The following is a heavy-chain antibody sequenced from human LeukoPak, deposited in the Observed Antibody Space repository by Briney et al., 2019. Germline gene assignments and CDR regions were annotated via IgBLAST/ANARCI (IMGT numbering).Heavy chain of an antibody. J-gene: IGHJ4*02. CDR1: GFTFDDYA. D-gene: IGHD3-10*01. CDR3: ARVPLFTMVRGVIITFDY. V-gene: IGHV3-9*01. Sequence: PGGSLRLSCAASGFTFDDYAMHWVRQAPGKGLEWVSGISWNSGSIGYADSVKGRFTISRDNAKNSLYLQMNSLKAEDTAVYYCARVPLFTMVRGVIITFDYWGQGTLVTVSS. CDR2: ISWNSGSI.